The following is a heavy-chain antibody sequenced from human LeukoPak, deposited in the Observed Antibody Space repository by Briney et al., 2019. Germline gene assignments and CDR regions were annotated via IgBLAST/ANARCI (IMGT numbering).Heavy chain of an antibody. CDR2: MDKETNLYAT. CDR3: TRDSGTYNWFDP. CDR1: GFTFSDSA. D-gene: IGHD1-26*01. Sequence: GGSLRLSRVASGFTFSDSAIHRVRQSSGKGLEWIGHMDKETNLYATALAASVKGRFTVSRDDSKNTAYLHMNSLKTEDTALYYCTRDSGTYNWFDPWGQGTLVTVSS. V-gene: IGHV3-73*01. J-gene: IGHJ5*02.